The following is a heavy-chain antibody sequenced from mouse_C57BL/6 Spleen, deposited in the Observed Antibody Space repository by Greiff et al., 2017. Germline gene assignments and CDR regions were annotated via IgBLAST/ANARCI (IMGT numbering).Heavy chain of an antibody. D-gene: IGHD1-1*01. Sequence: EVQLQQSGPGMVKPSQSLSLTCTVTGYSITSGYDWHWIRHFPGNKLEWMGYISYSGSTNYNPSLKSRISITHDTSKNHFFLKLNSVTTEDAAANYCARRNYYGSSSAWFAFWGPGTLVTVSA. CDR3: ARRNYYGSSSAWFAF. CDR2: ISYSGST. J-gene: IGHJ3*01. V-gene: IGHV3-1*01. CDR1: GYSITSGYD.